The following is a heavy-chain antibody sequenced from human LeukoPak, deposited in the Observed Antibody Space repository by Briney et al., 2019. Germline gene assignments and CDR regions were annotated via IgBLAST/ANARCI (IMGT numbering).Heavy chain of an antibody. J-gene: IGHJ4*02. D-gene: IGHD1-26*01. CDR3: ARLSGSHLDY. CDR1: GFTFSSNG. V-gene: IGHV3-33*01. CDR2: IWYDGSKK. Sequence: GWSLTLSCAASGFTFSSNGMQWVRQAPGKVLEWVGVIWYDGSKKYYTEFVKGLFTIYRDNSKNTVYLQMNSLRAEDTAVYYCARLSGSHLDYWGQGTMVTVSS.